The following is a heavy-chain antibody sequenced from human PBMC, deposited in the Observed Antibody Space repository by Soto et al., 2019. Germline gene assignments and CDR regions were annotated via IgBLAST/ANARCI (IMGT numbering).Heavy chain of an antibody. J-gene: IGHJ6*02. CDR1: GFDASVNF. CDR3: VRENYYYVMDV. CDR2: INNAYST. V-gene: IGHV3-66*01. Sequence: GGSLRLSCAASGFDASVNFMTWVRQAPGKGLEWVSAINNAYSTFYADSVKGRFTISRDNSKNTVYLQVSSLRVEDTAMYYCVRENYYYVMDVWGQGTAVTVSS.